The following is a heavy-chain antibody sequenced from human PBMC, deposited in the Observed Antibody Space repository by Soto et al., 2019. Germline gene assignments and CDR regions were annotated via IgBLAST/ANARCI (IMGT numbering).Heavy chain of an antibody. D-gene: IGHD2-2*01. J-gene: IGHJ3*02. CDR2: IWYDGSQR. V-gene: IGHV3-33*01. Sequence: GGSLRLSCAASGFTFNTHGMHWVRQAPGKGLEWVAVIWYDGSQRYYADFVRGRFTISRDNSQNTLYLQMTSLRAEDTAVYYCARLYCSSTSCYSVGAFDIWGQGTMVT. CDR3: ARLYCSSTSCYSVGAFDI. CDR1: GFTFNTHG.